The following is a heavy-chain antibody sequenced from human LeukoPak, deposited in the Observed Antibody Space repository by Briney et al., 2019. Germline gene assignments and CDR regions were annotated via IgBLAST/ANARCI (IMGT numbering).Heavy chain of an antibody. D-gene: IGHD3-9*01. CDR1: EFTFSLYW. J-gene: IGHJ4*02. CDR3: ARVDWYKFDY. V-gene: IGHV3-7*02. Sequence: PGGSLRLSCAASEFTFSLYWMSWVRQAPGKGLEWLANINQDGSEKYYVDSVKGRFTISRDNAKNSLYLQMNSLRAEDTAVYYCARVDWYKFDYWGQGTLVNVSS. CDR2: INQDGSEK.